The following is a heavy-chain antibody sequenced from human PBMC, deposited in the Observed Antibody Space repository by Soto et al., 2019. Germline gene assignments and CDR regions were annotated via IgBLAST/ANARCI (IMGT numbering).Heavy chain of an antibody. J-gene: IGHJ4*02. CDR2: ISGSGGST. D-gene: IGHD3-9*01. Sequence: PGGSLRLSCAASGFTFSSYAMSWVRQAPGKGLEWVSAISGSGGSTYYADSVKGRFTISRDNSKNTLYLQMNSLRAEDTAVYYCAKDHGTGYDILTGHYFDYWGQGTLVTVSS. V-gene: IGHV3-23*01. CDR1: GFTFSSYA. CDR3: AKDHGTGYDILTGHYFDY.